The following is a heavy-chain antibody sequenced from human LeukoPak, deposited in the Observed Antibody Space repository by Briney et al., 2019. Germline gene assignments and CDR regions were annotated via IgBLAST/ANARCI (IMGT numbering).Heavy chain of an antibody. V-gene: IGHV3-21*01. Sequence: PGGSLRLSCAASGFTFSSYSMNWVRQAPGKGLGWVSSISSSSSYIYYADSVKGRFTISRDNAKNSLYLQMNSLRAEDTAVYYCARGLGDGNYDSNPDAFDIWGQGTMVTVSS. CDR3: ARGLGDGNYDSNPDAFDI. CDR1: GFTFSSYS. D-gene: IGHD3-22*01. CDR2: ISSSSSYI. J-gene: IGHJ3*02.